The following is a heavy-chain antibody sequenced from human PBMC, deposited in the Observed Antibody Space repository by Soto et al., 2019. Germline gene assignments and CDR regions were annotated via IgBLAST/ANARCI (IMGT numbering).Heavy chain of an antibody. CDR2: IYSGGST. D-gene: IGHD3-16*01. V-gene: IGHV3-66*01. Sequence: EVQLVESGGGLVQPGGSLRLSCAASGFTVSTKYMSWFRQSPGKGLEWVSVIYSGGSTLYADSVRGRFTISRDNSKNTVNLQINSLRAEDKAVYYCARDPWAADYWGQGTLVTVSS. J-gene: IGHJ4*02. CDR1: GFTVSTKY. CDR3: ARDPWAADY.